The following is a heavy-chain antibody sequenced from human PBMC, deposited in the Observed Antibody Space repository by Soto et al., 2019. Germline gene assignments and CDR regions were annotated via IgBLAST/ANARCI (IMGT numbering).Heavy chain of an antibody. CDR1: GFTFSSYS. V-gene: IGHV3-21*01. D-gene: IGHD3-16*01. CDR2: ISSSSSYI. J-gene: IGHJ6*02. Sequence: PGGSLRLSCAASGFTFSSYSMNWVRQAPGKGLEWVSSISSSSSYIYYADSVKGRFTISRDNAKNSLYLQMNSLRAEDTAVYYCARAGGMVDDYVWGSYPRASRYYYYGMDVWGQGTTVTV. CDR3: ARAGGMVDDYVWGSYPRASRYYYYGMDV.